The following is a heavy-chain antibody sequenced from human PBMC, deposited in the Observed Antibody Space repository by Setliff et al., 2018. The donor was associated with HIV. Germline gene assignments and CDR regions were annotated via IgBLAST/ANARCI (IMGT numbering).Heavy chain of an antibody. CDR1: GGSVHSGSYY. CDR3: ARDPPGYGDANDY. V-gene: IGHV4-61*01. J-gene: IGHJ4*02. Sequence: KPSETLSLTCTVSGGSVHSGSYYWSWVRQPPGKGLEWIGYIYYSGTTYYNPSLKSRVTMSIDTSKNQFSLKVRSVTAADTAVYYCARDPPGYGDANDYWGQGTLVTSPQ. D-gene: IGHD4-17*01. CDR2: IYYSGTT.